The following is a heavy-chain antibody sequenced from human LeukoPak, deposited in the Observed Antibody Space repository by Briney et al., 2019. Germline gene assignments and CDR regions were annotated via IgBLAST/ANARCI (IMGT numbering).Heavy chain of an antibody. J-gene: IGHJ4*02. CDR2: MSGSGGPT. V-gene: IGHV3-23*01. CDR1: GFTFSSYA. Sequence: PGGSLRLSCAASGFTFSSYAMRWVRQAPGKGLEWVSVMSGSGGPTYYADSVKGRFTISRDNSKNTVYLEMNSLRVDDTAVYYCAKLQAGYFDSSGYHFDYWGQGTLVTVSS. CDR3: AKLQAGYFDSSGYHFDY. D-gene: IGHD3-22*01.